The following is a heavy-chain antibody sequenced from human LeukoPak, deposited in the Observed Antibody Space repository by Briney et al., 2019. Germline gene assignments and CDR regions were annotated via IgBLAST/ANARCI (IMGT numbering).Heavy chain of an antibody. CDR2: INAGNGNT. CDR3: ARARGSHYDILTGYYPDAFDI. CDR1: GYTFTSYG. D-gene: IGHD3-9*01. J-gene: IGHJ3*02. V-gene: IGHV1-3*01. Sequence: GASVKVSCKASGYTFTSYGISWVRQAPGQRLEWMGWINAGNGNTKYSQKFQGRVTITRDTSASTAYMELSSLRSEDTAVYYCARARGSHYDILTGYYPDAFDIWGQGTMVTVSS.